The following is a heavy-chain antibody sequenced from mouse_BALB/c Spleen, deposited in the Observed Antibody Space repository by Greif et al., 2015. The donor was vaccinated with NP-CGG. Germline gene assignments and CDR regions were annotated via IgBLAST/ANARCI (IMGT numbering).Heavy chain of an antibody. CDR1: GFTFTDYY. Sequence: EVKLVESGGGLVQPGGSLRLSCATSGFTFTDYYMSWVRQPPGKALEWLGFIRNKANGYTTEYSASVKGRFTISRDNSQSILYLQMNTLRAEDSATYDGAREGDGYFYARDYWGQGSAVSVSS. CDR2: IRNKANGYTT. V-gene: IGHV7-3*02. CDR3: AREGDGYFYARDY. D-gene: IGHD2-3*01. J-gene: IGHJ4*01.